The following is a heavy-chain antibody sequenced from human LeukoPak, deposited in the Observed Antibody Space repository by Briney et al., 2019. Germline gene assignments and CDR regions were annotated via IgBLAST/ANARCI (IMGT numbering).Heavy chain of an antibody. CDR3: ARGRACGGDCYPPGYFDY. D-gene: IGHD2-21*01. V-gene: IGHV4-59*01. CDR2: IYYSGST. J-gene: IGHJ4*02. Sequence: SETLSLTCTVSGGSISSYYWSWIRQPPGKGLEWIGYIYYSGSTNYNPSLKSRVTISVDTSKNQFSLKLSSVTAADTAVYCCARGRACGGDCYPPGYFDYWGQGTLVTVSS. CDR1: GGSISSYY.